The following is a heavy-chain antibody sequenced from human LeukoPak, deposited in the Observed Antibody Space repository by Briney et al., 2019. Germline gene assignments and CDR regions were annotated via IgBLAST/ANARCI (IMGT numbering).Heavy chain of an antibody. Sequence: ASVKVFCKASGYDFSTFGISWVRQAPGEGLEWMGWISAYHGKTNFPQRFQGRVTLTTETSTSTAYMELRSLRSDDTAIYYCARDSPFMVPGTGDAFDIWGQGTMVSVSS. V-gene: IGHV1-18*01. J-gene: IGHJ3*02. D-gene: IGHD6-19*01. CDR1: GYDFSTFG. CDR3: ARDSPFMVPGTGDAFDI. CDR2: ISAYHGKT.